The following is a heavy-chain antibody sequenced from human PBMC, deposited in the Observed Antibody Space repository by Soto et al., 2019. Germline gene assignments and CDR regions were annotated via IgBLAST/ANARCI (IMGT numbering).Heavy chain of an antibody. Sequence: SETLSLTYTVSGGSISSSSYYWGWIRQPPGKGLEWIGSIYYSGSTYYNPSLKSRVTISVDTSKNQFSLKLSSVTAADTAVYYCAIVLWFGELSRDWFDPWGQGTLVTVSS. CDR2: IYYSGST. CDR3: AIVLWFGELSRDWFDP. J-gene: IGHJ5*02. CDR1: GGSISSSSYY. V-gene: IGHV4-39*01. D-gene: IGHD3-10*01.